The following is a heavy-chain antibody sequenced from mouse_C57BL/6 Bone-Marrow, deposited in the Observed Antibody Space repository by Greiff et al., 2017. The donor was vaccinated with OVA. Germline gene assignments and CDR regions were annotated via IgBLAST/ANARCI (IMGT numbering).Heavy chain of an antibody. J-gene: IGHJ3*01. CDR3: TAELYYRRYVEWFAY. V-gene: IGHV14-1*01. Sequence: VQLKQSGAELVRPGASVKLSCTASGFNIKDDYMHWVWQRPEQGLEWIGMIDLEDGDTESAPTFLGKGTMTTDTSTNTAYLQLSSLTAKDTAIDYDTAELYYRRYVEWFAYWGQGTMVTVSA. CDR2: IDLEDGDT. CDR1: GFNIKDDY. D-gene: IGHD2-12*01.